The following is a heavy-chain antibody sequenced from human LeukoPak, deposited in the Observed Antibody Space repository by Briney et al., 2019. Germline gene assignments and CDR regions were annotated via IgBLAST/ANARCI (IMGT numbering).Heavy chain of an antibody. CDR3: ASLRGYCSSTSCSPFDY. CDR1: GYTFTDYY. CDR2: INPTSGGT. Sequence: GASVTVSCKASGYTFTDYYMHWVRQAPGQGLEWMGWINPTSGGTIYAQNFQGRVTMTRDTSISTAYMELSSLRSDDTAVYYCASLRGYCSSTSCSPFDYWGQGTLVTVSS. V-gene: IGHV1-2*02. D-gene: IGHD2-2*01. J-gene: IGHJ4*02.